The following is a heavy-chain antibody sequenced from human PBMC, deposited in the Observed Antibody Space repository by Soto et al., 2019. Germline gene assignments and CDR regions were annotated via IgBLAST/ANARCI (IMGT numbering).Heavy chain of an antibody. CDR2: IYYSGST. CDR3: ARVDVEAAAGKCLDY. Sequence: PSETLSLTCTVSGGSISSGGYYWSWIRQHPGKGLEWIGYIYYSGSTYYDPSLKSRVTISVDTSKNQFSLKLSSVTAADTAVYYCARVDVEAAAGKCLDYCGQGPLVTVYS. D-gene: IGHD6-13*01. V-gene: IGHV4-31*02. J-gene: IGHJ4*02. CDR1: GGSISSGGYY.